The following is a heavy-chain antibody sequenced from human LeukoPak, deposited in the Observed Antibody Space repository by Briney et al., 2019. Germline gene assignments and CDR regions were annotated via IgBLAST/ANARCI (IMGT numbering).Heavy chain of an antibody. Sequence: SETLSLTCAVSGYSISSGYYWGWIRQPPGKGLEWIGSIYHSGSTYYNPSLKSRVTISVDTSKNQFPLKLSSVTAADTAVYYCARTLAAMVTYFDYWGQGTLVTVSS. D-gene: IGHD5-18*01. J-gene: IGHJ4*02. CDR1: GYSISSGYY. V-gene: IGHV4-38-2*01. CDR2: IYHSGST. CDR3: ARTLAAMVTYFDY.